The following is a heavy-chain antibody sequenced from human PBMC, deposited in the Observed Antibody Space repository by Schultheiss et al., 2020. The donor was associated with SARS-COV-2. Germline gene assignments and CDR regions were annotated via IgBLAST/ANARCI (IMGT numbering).Heavy chain of an antibody. CDR2: ISSSSSYI. Sequence: GGSLRLSCAASGFTFSSYGMHWVRQAPGKGLEWVSSISSSSSYIYYADSVKGRFTISRDNAKNSLYLQMNSLRAEDTAVYYCARDIRVWTLDYWGQGTLVTVSS. CDR1: GFTFSSYG. CDR3: ARDIRVWTLDY. V-gene: IGHV3-21*01. D-gene: IGHD3/OR15-3a*01. J-gene: IGHJ4*02.